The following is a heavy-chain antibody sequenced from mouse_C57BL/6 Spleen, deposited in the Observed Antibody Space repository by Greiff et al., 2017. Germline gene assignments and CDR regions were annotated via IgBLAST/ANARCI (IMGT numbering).Heavy chain of an antibody. J-gene: IGHJ2*01. CDR3: ARYGNYFDY. V-gene: IGHV7-3*01. CDR1: GFTFTDYY. Sequence: EVQWVESGGGLVQPGGSLSLSCAASGFTFTDYYMSWVRQPPGKALEWLGFIRNKANGYTTEYSASVKGRFTISRDNSQSILYLQMNALRAEDSATYYCARYGNYFDYWGQGTTLTVSS. CDR2: IRNKANGYTT.